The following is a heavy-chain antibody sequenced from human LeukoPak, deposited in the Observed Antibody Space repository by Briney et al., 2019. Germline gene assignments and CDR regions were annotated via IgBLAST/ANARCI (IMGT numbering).Heavy chain of an antibody. CDR2: IYYSGSS. V-gene: IGHV4-59*01. D-gene: IGHD3-22*01. CDR1: GGSISRYY. Sequence: SSETLSLTCTVSGGSISRYYWTWIRQPPGEGLEWIGYIYYSGSSNYNPSLKSRVTISVDTSKNQFSLKLSSVTAADTAVYYCAGRLSGNSRDTGAYYRMSYFDYWGQGALVTVSS. J-gene: IGHJ4*02. CDR3: AGRLSGNSRDTGAYYRMSYFDY.